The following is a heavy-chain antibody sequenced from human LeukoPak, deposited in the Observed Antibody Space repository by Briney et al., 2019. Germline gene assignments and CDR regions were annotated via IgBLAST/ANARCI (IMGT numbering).Heavy chain of an antibody. D-gene: IGHD6-19*01. CDR1: GFTFSSYS. V-gene: IGHV3-21*01. CDR3: ARGLNGYSSGPIDY. J-gene: IGHJ4*02. Sequence: PGGSLRLSCAPSGFTFSSYSMNWVRQAPGKGLEWVSSISSSSSYIYYADSVKGRFTISRDNAKNSLYLQMNSLRAEDTAVYYCARGLNGYSSGPIDYWGQGTLVTVSS. CDR2: ISSSSSYI.